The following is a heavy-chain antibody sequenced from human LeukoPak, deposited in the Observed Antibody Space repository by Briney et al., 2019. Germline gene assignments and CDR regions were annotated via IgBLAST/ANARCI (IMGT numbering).Heavy chain of an antibody. J-gene: IGHJ3*02. CDR2: IKRKADGGTT. V-gene: IGHV3-15*01. CDR1: GFTFSNAW. Sequence: PGGSLRLSCAASGFTFSNAWMNWVRQAPGKGLEWVGRIKRKADGGTTDYAEPVKGRFTISRDDSKNTLYLQMNSLKTEDTAVYYCTTNDAFDIWGQGTMVTVSS. CDR3: TTNDAFDI.